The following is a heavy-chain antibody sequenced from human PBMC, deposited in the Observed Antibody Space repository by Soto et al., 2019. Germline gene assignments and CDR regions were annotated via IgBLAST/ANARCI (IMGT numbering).Heavy chain of an antibody. CDR1: GGSISSYY. V-gene: IGHV4-59*08. CDR2: IYYSGST. D-gene: IGHD4-17*01. J-gene: IGHJ5*02. CDR3: ARHPRTLRGGGRSSLYGHWFDP. Sequence: QVQLQESGPGLVKPSETLSLTCTVSGGSISSYYWSWIRQPPGKGLEWIGYIYYSGSTNYNPSLKSRVTISVDTSRNQFSLKLSSVTAADTAVYYCARHPRTLRGGGRSSLYGHWFDPWGQGTLVTVSS.